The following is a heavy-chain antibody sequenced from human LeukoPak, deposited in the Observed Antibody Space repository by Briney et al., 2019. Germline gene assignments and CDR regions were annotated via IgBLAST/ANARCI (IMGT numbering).Heavy chain of an antibody. CDR3: ACGSSTAYVDY. D-gene: IGHD2-2*01. CDR1: GGSISSGGYY. CDR2: IYYSGST. J-gene: IGHJ4*02. Sequence: SETLSLTCTVSGGSISSGGYYWSWIRQHPGKGLEWIGYIYYSGSTYYNPSLKSRVTISVDTSKNQFSLKLSSVTAADTAVYFCACGSSTAYVDYWGQGTLVTVSS. V-gene: IGHV4-31*03.